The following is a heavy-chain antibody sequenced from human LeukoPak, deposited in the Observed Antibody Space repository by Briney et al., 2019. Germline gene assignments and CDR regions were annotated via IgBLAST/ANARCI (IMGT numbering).Heavy chain of an antibody. Sequence: GASVKVSCKASGFTFTSSAMQWVRQARGQRLEWIGWIVVGSGNTNYAQKFQERVTITRDMSTSTAYMELSGLRSEDAAVYYCAARPHYDFWSGYLGWFDPWGQGTLVTVSS. J-gene: IGHJ5*02. CDR1: GFTFTSSA. D-gene: IGHD3-3*01. CDR2: IVVGSGNT. CDR3: AARPHYDFWSGYLGWFDP. V-gene: IGHV1-58*02.